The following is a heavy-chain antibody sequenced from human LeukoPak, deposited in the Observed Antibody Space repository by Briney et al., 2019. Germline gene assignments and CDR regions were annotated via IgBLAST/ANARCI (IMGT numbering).Heavy chain of an antibody. V-gene: IGHV1-18*01. D-gene: IGHD3-22*01. CDR1: GYTFTSYG. CDR3: AREYYYDSSGYHPPDY. CDR2: ISAYNGNT. J-gene: IGHJ4*02. Sequence: ASVKVSCKASGYTFTSYGISWVRQAPGQGLEWMGWISAYNGNTNYAQKLQGRVTMTTDTSTSTAYMELRSLRSDDTAVYYCAREYYYDSSGYHPPDYWGQGTLVTVSS.